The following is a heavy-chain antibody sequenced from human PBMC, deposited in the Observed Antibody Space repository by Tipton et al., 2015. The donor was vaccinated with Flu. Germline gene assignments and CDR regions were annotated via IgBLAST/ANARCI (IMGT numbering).Heavy chain of an antibody. CDR1: GYTFTNFG. CDR3: ARDRGSYNIDLGYHYYYGMDV. J-gene: IGHJ6*02. Sequence: QLVQSGVEVKKPGASVKVSCKASGYTFTNFGITWVRQAPGQGLEWMGWISGYNGDTNYAEKLQGRVTMTTDASTHTAYMELRSLKSDDTAMYYCARDRGSYNIDLGYHYYYGMDVWGQGTTVTVSS. D-gene: IGHD1-26*01. CDR2: ISGYNGDT. V-gene: IGHV1-18*01.